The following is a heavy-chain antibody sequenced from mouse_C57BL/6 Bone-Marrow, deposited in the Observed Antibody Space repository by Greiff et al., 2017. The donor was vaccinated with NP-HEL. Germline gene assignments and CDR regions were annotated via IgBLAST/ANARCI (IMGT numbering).Heavy chain of an antibody. CDR3: ARYPTTVVRDWYCDV. J-gene: IGHJ1*03. V-gene: IGHV7-3*01. CDR1: GFTFTDYY. Sequence: EVMLVESGGGLVQPGGSLSLSCAASGFTFTDYYMSWVRQPPGKALEWLGFIRNKATGYTTEYSASVKGRFTISSDNSQSILYRQMNALRAEDSATYYCARYPTTVVRDWYCDVWGTGTTVTVSS. CDR2: IRNKATGYTT. D-gene: IGHD1-1*01.